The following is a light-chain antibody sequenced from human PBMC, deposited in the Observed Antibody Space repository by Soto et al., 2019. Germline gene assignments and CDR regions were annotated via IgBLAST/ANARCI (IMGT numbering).Light chain of an antibody. J-gene: IGKJ2*01. CDR1: QSVSSSY. V-gene: IGKV3-20*01. CDR3: QQYGGSPPEYT. Sequence: EIVLTQSPGTLSLSPGERATLSCRASQSVSSSYLAWYQQKPGQAPRLLIYGASSRATGIPDRSSGSGSGTDFTLTISRLEPEDFAVYYCQQYGGSPPEYTFGQGTKLEIK. CDR2: GAS.